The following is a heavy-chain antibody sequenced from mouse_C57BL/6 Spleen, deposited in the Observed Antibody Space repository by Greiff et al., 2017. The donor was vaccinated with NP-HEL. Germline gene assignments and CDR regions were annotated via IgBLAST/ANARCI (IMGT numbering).Heavy chain of an antibody. V-gene: IGHV1-59*01. D-gene: IGHD3-2*02. Sequence: QVQLQQPGAELVRPGTSVKLSCKASGYTFTSYWMHWVKQRPGQGLEWIGVIDPSDSYTNYNQKFKGKATLTGDTSSSPAYMQLSSLTSEDSAVYYCASTAQATGFAYWGQGTLVTVSA. CDR3: ASTAQATGFAY. CDR1: GYTFTSYW. CDR2: IDPSDSYT. J-gene: IGHJ3*01.